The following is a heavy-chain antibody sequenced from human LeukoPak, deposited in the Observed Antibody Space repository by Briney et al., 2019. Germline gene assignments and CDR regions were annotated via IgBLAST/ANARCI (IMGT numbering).Heavy chain of an antibody. D-gene: IGHD6-13*01. V-gene: IGHV7-4-1*02. CDR2: INTNTGNP. CDR3: ARGIAEADRRAFDI. J-gene: IGHJ3*02. Sequence: GASVKVSCNASGYNFTSYAMNWVRQDPGQGLEWLGWINTNTGNPTYAQCFTVRFVFSLDTSVSTAYLQMSSLKAEDTAVYYCARGIAEADRRAFDIWGQGTMVTVSS. CDR1: GYNFTSYA.